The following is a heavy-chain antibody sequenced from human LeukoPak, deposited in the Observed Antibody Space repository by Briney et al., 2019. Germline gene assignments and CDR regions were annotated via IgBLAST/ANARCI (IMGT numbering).Heavy chain of an antibody. Sequence: SETLSLTCTVSGGSVSSGSYYWSWIRQPPGKGLEWIGYIYYSGSTNYNPSLKSRVTISVDTSKNQFSLKLSSVTAADTAVYYCARSSVYDYVWGSYPDMYYFDYWGQGTLVTVSS. CDR1: GGSVSSGSYY. CDR3: ARSSVYDYVWGSYPDMYYFDY. J-gene: IGHJ4*02. D-gene: IGHD3-16*02. CDR2: IYYSGST. V-gene: IGHV4-61*01.